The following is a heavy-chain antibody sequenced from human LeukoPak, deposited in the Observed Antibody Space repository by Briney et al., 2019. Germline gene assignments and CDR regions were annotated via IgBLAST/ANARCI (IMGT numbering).Heavy chain of an antibody. V-gene: IGHV3-30-3*01. CDR1: GFTFSSYA. CDR3: ARVRGYCSSTSCLHYYYYYGMDV. J-gene: IGHJ6*02. D-gene: IGHD2-2*01. Sequence: GGSLRLSCAAPGFTFSSYAMHWVRQAPGKGLEWVAVISYDGSNKYYADSVKGRFTISRDNSKNTLYLQMNSLRAEDTAVYYCARVRGYCSSTSCLHYYYYYGMDVWGQGTTVTVSS. CDR2: ISYDGSNK.